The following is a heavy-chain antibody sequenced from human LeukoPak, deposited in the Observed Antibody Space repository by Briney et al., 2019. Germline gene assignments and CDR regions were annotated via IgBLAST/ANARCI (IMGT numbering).Heavy chain of an antibody. D-gene: IGHD5-18*01. Sequence: SETLSLTCAVYGGSFSGYYWSWIRQPPGKGLEWIGEINHSGSTNYNPSLKSRVTISVDTSKNQFSLKLSSVTAADTAVYCCARGRIQLWSRIRLDFDYWGQGTLVTVSS. CDR2: INHSGST. V-gene: IGHV4-34*01. CDR3: ARGRIQLWSRIRLDFDY. CDR1: GGSFSGYY. J-gene: IGHJ4*02.